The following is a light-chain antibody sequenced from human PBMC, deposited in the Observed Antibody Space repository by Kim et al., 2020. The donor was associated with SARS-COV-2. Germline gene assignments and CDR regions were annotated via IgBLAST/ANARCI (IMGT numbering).Light chain of an antibody. Sequence: ASVKLTCTLSSGHSKYAIEWHQQQPQKGPRYLMKLNSDGSHNKGDGIPDRFSGSSSGAERYLIISSLQSEDEADYYCQTWGTGIWVFGGGTKLTVL. CDR2: LNSDGSH. V-gene: IGLV4-69*01. CDR1: SGHSKYA. CDR3: QTWGTGIWV. J-gene: IGLJ3*02.